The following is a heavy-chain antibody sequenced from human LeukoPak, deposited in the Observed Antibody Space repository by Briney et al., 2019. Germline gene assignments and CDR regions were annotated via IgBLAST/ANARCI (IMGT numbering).Heavy chain of an antibody. V-gene: IGHV3-23*01. CDR3: AKDRARGGTTDFDY. Sequence: QSGGSLRLSCAASGFTFSTYAMSWVRQAPGKGLEWVSAISGSADSTYYADSVKGQFAISRDNSKNTLYLQMNSLRAEDTAVYFCAKDRARGGTTDFDYWGQRTLVTVSS. CDR1: GFTFSTYA. CDR2: ISGSADST. J-gene: IGHJ4*02. D-gene: IGHD1-7*01.